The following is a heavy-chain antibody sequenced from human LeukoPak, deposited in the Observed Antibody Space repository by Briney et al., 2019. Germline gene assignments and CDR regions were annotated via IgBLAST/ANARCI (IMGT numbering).Heavy chain of an antibody. J-gene: IGHJ6*04. V-gene: IGHV3-48*03. CDR3: ARSSFSNGMDV. CDR1: GFTFSSCD. Sequence: GGSLRLSCAASGFTFSSCDMNWVRQAPGKGLEWVSYIGGSRSGIYYADSVKGQFTISRDNARNSLYLQMNSLRAEDTAVYYCARSSFSNGMDVWGRGTTVTVSS. D-gene: IGHD3-10*01. CDR2: IGGSRSGI.